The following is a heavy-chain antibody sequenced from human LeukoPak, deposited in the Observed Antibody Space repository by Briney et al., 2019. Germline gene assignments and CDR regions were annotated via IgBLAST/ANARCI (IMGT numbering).Heavy chain of an antibody. D-gene: IGHD2-2*01. Sequence: GGSLRLSCAASGFTFSNYAMSWVRQAPGKGLEWVSAISASGGSTYYADSVKGRFTISRDSPKTSLYLQMNSLRAEDTATYYCARATRWFDYWGQGTLVTVSA. CDR1: GFTFSNYA. V-gene: IGHV3-23*01. CDR3: ARATRWFDY. J-gene: IGHJ4*02. CDR2: ISASGGST.